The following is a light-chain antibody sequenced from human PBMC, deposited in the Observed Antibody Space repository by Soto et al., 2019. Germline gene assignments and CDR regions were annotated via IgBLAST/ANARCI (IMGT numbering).Light chain of an antibody. CDR2: DDN. CDR3: GTWDSSLSVYV. V-gene: IGLV1-51*01. CDR1: SSNIGNNY. Sequence: PGQKVTISCSGSSSNIGNNYVSWYQQLPGTAPKLLIYDDNKRPSGIPDRFSGSKSGTSATLGITGLQTGDEADYYCGTWDSSLSVYVFGTGTKVTVL. J-gene: IGLJ1*01.